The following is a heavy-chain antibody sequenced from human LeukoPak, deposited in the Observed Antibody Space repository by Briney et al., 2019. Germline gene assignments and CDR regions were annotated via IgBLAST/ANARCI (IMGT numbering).Heavy chain of an antibody. Sequence: PGGSLRLSCAASGFTFDDYGMSWVRQAPGKGLEWVSSIDWNGSSTGYADSVKGRFTISRDNAKNSLYLQINSLRAEDTALYYCARDADYYFDQWGQGTLVTVSS. J-gene: IGHJ4*02. CDR1: GFTFDDYG. CDR2: IDWNGSST. V-gene: IGHV3-20*04. CDR3: ARDADYYFDQ.